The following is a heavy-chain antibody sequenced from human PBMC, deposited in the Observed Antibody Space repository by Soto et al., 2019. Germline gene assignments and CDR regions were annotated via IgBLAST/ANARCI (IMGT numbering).Heavy chain of an antibody. J-gene: IGHJ4*02. CDR3: AKDRSAAAGHFDY. D-gene: IGHD6-13*01. CDR1: GFTFISYD. CDR2: VSYDGSNK. Sequence: VGSLTLSCAASGFTFISYDMHWVRQAPGKGLEWVAVVSYDGSNKYYANSVKGRFTISRDNSKNTLYLQMNSLRAEDTAVYYCAKDRSAAAGHFDYWGQGTLVTVSS. V-gene: IGHV3-30*18.